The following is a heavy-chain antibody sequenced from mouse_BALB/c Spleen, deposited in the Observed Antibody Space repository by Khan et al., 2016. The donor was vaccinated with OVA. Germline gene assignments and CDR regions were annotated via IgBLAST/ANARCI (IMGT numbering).Heavy chain of an antibody. Sequence: VRLQQSGPELVRPGASVKISCKASGYSFTGYFMNWVMRSPGKSLEWIGRINPHIGETFYNQRFKDKATLTVDESSNTAHMELRSLASEDSAVYYCTRIYRSVFDYWGQGTTLTVSS. CDR3: TRIYRSVFDY. CDR2: INPHIGET. V-gene: IGHV1-20*02. CDR1: GYSFTGYF. D-gene: IGHD1-1*01. J-gene: IGHJ2*01.